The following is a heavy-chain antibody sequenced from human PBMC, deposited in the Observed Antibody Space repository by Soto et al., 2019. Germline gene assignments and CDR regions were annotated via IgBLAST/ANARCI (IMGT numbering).Heavy chain of an antibody. J-gene: IGHJ6*03. V-gene: IGHV3-33*01. CDR3: ARDPGDCSSTSCHYYYMDV. CDR2: IWYDGSNK. CDR1: GFTFSSYG. Sequence: GGSLRLSCAASGFTFSSYGMHWVRQAPGKGLEWVAVIWYDGSNKYYADSVKGRFTISRDNSKNTLYLQMNSLRAEDTAVYYCARDPGDCSSTSCHYYYMDVWGKGTTVTGSS. D-gene: IGHD2-2*01.